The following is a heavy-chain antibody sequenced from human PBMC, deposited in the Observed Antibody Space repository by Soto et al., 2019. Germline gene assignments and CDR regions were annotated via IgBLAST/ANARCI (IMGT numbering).Heavy chain of an antibody. V-gene: IGHV1-69*13. Sequence: SGKVSCKASGGTFSSYAISWVRRAPGQGLEWMGGIIPIFGTANYAQRFQGRVTITADESTSTAYMELSSLRSEDTAVYYCARSIVVVITSLAVRAFDIWGQGTMVTVSS. CDR2: IIPIFGTA. CDR1: GGTFSSYA. CDR3: ARSIVVVITSLAVRAFDI. J-gene: IGHJ3*02. D-gene: IGHD3-22*01.